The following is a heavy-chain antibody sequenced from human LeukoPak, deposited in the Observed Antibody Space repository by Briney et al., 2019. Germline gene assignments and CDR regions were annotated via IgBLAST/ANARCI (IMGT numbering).Heavy chain of an antibody. Sequence: SVKVSCKASGGTFSSYAISWVRQAPGQGLEWMGGIIPIFGTANYAQKFQGRVTMTEDTSTDTAYMELSSLRSEDTAVYYCATASGSYQLLSYYFDYWGQGTLVTVSS. CDR2: IIPIFGTA. CDR1: GGTFSSYA. J-gene: IGHJ4*02. D-gene: IGHD2-2*01. V-gene: IGHV1-69*06. CDR3: ATASGSYQLLSYYFDY.